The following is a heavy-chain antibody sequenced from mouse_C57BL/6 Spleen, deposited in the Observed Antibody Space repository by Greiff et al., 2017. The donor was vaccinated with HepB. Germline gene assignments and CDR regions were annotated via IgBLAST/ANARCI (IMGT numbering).Heavy chain of an antibody. CDR2: ISDGGSYT. CDR3: ARGGYYWYFDV. CDR1: GFTFSSYA. V-gene: IGHV5-4*03. Sequence: EVKLVESGGGLVKPGGSLKLSCAASGFTFSSYAMSWVRQTPEKRLEWVATISDGGSYTYYPDNVKGRFTISRDNAKNNLYLQMSHLKSEDTAMYYCARGGYYWYFDVWGTGTTVTVSS. J-gene: IGHJ1*03. D-gene: IGHD1-1*02.